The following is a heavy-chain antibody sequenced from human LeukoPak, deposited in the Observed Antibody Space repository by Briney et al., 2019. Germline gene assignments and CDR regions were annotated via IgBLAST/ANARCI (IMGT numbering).Heavy chain of an antibody. Sequence: PSETLSLTCTVSGGSVSSDSYYWRWIRQSPGKGLEWIGYIHNSGRTNYNPSLKSRVTGFVDTSKNQVSLRLSSVTAADTAVYYCARHGTISSESYFDYWGQGALVTVSS. CDR1: GGSVSSDSYY. V-gene: IGHV4-61*01. J-gene: IGHJ4*02. CDR3: ARHGTISSESYFDY. D-gene: IGHD1-14*01. CDR2: IHNSGRT.